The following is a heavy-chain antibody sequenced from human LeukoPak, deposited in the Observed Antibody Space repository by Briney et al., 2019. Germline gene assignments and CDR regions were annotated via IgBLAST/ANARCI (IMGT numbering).Heavy chain of an antibody. Sequence: PGGSLRLSCASSGLTFSRYVMGWVRQAPGKGLEWVSAISGSGGSTYYADSVKGRFTISRDNSKNTLYLQMNSLRAEDTAVYYCASERGYSGYEPSDYWGQGTLVTVSS. V-gene: IGHV3-23*01. CDR3: ASERGYSGYEPSDY. CDR2: ISGSGGST. J-gene: IGHJ4*02. CDR1: GLTFSRYV. D-gene: IGHD5-12*01.